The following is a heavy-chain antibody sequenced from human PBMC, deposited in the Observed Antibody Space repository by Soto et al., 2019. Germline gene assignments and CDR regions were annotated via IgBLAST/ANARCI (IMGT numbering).Heavy chain of an antibody. CDR3: AKSSLGGYSGYDYYYGMDV. CDR2: ISYDGSNK. D-gene: IGHD5-12*01. CDR1: GFTFSSYG. V-gene: IGHV3-30*18. Sequence: GGPLRLSCAASGFTFSSYGMHWVRQAPGKGLEWVAVISYDGSNKYYADSVKGRFTISRDNSKNTLYLQMNSLRAGDTAVYYCAKSSLGGYSGYDYYYGMDVWGQGTTVTVSS. J-gene: IGHJ6*02.